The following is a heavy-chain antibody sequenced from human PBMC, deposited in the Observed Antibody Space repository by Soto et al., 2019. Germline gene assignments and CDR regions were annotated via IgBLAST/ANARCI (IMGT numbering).Heavy chain of an antibody. V-gene: IGHV4-4*02. J-gene: IGHJ6*02. CDR2: IYHSGST. Sequence: SETLSLTCAVSGGSISSSNWWSWVRQPPGKGLEWIGEIYHSGSTNYNPSLKSRVTISVDKSKNQFSLKLSSVTAADTAVYYCARDKKVWPNRVYYYYGMDVWGQGTTVTVSS. CDR3: ARDKKVWPNRVYYYYGMDV. D-gene: IGHD3-16*01. CDR1: GGSISSSNW.